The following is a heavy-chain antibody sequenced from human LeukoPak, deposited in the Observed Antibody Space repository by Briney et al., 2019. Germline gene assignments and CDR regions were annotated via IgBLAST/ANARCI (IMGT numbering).Heavy chain of an antibody. V-gene: IGHV4-4*07. CDR3: ARDVGCSSTSCYNYYYYGMDV. Sequence: PSETLSLTCTVSGGSISSYYWIWIRQPAGKGLEWIGRIYTRGSTNYNPSLKSRVTMSVDTSKNQFSLKLSSMTAADTAVYYCARDVGCSSTSCYNYYYYGMDVWGQGTTVTVSS. CDR1: GGSISSYY. D-gene: IGHD2-2*02. CDR2: IYTRGST. J-gene: IGHJ6*02.